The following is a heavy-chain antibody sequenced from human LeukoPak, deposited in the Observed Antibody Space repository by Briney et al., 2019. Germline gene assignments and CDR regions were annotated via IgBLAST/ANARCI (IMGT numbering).Heavy chain of an antibody. J-gene: IGHJ6*02. D-gene: IGHD2-21*01. CDR2: IWYDGSNK. Sequence: RSGGSLRLSCAASVFTFSRYGMHWVRQAPGKGPEWVAFIWYDGSNKYYADSVKGRFIISRDNSKNTLYLQMNSLRAEDTAVYYCARDVAVHYYGMDVWGQGTTVTVSS. V-gene: IGHV3-33*01. CDR1: VFTFSRYG. CDR3: ARDVAVHYYGMDV.